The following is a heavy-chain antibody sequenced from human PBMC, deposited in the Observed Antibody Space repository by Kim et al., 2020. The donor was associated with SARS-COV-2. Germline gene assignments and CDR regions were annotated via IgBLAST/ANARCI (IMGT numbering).Heavy chain of an antibody. D-gene: IGHD3-10*01. CDR2: ISGSGDST. CDR1: RFTFSSYD. V-gene: IGHV3-23*01. Sequence: GGSLRLSCAASRFTFSSYDMNWVRQAPGKGLEWVSYISGSGDSTYYADSVKGRFTISRDNSKSTLYLQMNSLRAEDAAVYYCAKPLYGSGSYYGRGVDYWGQGTLVTVSS. J-gene: IGHJ4*02. CDR3: AKPLYGSGSYYGRGVDY.